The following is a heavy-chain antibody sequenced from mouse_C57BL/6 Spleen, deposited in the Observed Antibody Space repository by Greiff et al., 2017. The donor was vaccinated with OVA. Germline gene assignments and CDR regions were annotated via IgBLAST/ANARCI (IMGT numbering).Heavy chain of an antibody. CDR1: GFTFNTYA. Sequence: GGGLVQPKGSLKLSCAASGFTFNTYAMHWVRQAPGKGLEWVARIRSKSSNYATYYADSVKDRLTISRDDSQSMLYLQMNNLKTEDTAMYYCVRVRGDYYGSSYWYFDVWGTGTTVTVSS. J-gene: IGHJ1*03. CDR2: IRSKSSNYAT. CDR3: VRVRGDYYGSSYWYFDV. V-gene: IGHV10-3*01. D-gene: IGHD1-1*01.